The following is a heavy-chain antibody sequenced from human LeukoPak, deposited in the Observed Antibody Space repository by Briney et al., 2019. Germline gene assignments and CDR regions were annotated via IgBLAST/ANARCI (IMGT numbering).Heavy chain of an antibody. J-gene: IGHJ4*02. V-gene: IGHV4-39*01. Sequence: SETLSLTCTVSGGSISSSSYYWGWLRQPPGTGLEWIGSIYYSGSTYYNPSLKSRVTISVDTSNNQLSLKLSSVTAAQTAVYYCARRDYGSSCVRWGQGTLVTVSS. CDR3: ARRDYGSSCVR. CDR2: IYYSGST. D-gene: IGHD6-13*01. CDR1: GGSISSSSYY.